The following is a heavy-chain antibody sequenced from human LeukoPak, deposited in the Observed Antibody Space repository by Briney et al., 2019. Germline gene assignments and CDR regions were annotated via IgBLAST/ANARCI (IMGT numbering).Heavy chain of an antibody. J-gene: IGHJ3*02. CDR3: ARGDILSREDAFDI. V-gene: IGHV4-4*07. CDR2: IYTSGST. D-gene: IGHD3-9*01. Sequence: SETLSLTCTVSGGSISSYYWSWIRQPAGKGLEWIGRIYTSGSTNYNPSLKSRVTISVDTSKNQFSLKLSSVTAADTAVYYCARGDILSREDAFDIWGQGTMVTVSS. CDR1: GGSISSYY.